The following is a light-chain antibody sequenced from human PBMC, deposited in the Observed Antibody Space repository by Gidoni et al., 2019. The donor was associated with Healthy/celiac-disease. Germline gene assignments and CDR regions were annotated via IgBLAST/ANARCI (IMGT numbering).Light chain of an antibody. CDR2: AAS. V-gene: IGKV1-39*01. Sequence: DLQMTQSPSSLSASVGDRVTITCRASQSISSYLNWYQQKPGKAPKLLIYAASSLQSGVPSRFSGSGSGTDFTLTISSLLPEDFATYYCQQSYSTPLTFGGGAKVGIK. J-gene: IGKJ4*01. CDR1: QSISSY. CDR3: QQSYSTPLT.